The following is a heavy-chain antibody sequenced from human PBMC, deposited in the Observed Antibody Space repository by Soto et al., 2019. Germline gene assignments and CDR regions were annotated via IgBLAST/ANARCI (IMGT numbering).Heavy chain of an antibody. V-gene: IGHV3-30*18. CDR2: ISYDGSNK. CDR1: GFTFSSYG. J-gene: IGHJ6*02. Sequence: GGSLRLSCAASGFTFSSYGMHWVRQAPGKGLGWVAVISYDGSNKYYADSVKGRFTISRDNSKNTLYLQMNSLRAEDTAVYYCAKDNFGAIPDAYYYYGMDVWGQGTTVTVSS. CDR3: AKDNFGAIPDAYYYYGMDV. D-gene: IGHD3-3*01.